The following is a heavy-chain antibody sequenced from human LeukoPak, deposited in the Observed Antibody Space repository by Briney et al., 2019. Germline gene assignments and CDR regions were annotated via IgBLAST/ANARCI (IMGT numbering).Heavy chain of an antibody. CDR2: TIPIFGTA. D-gene: IGHD2-2*01. CDR1: GYTFTSYG. V-gene: IGHV1-69*13. CDR3: ARASLGEYCSSTSCYAGDAFDI. Sequence: SVKVSCKASGYTFTSYGISWVRQAPGQGLEWMGGTIPIFGTANYAQKFQGRVTITADESTSTAYMELSSLRSEDTAVYYCARASLGEYCSSTSCYAGDAFDIWGQGTMVTVSS. J-gene: IGHJ3*02.